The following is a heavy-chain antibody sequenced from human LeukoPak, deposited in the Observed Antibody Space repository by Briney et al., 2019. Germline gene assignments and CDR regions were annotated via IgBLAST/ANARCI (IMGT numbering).Heavy chain of an antibody. CDR1: GFIFSNAW. Sequence: GGSLRLSWAASGFIFSNAWMNWVRQVPGKGLEWVGRIKSKYDGGTTDYAAHAKGRFTISRDDSKNTVYLQMNSLKTEDTAVYYCNTGGYYFDYWGQGTLVTVSS. J-gene: IGHJ4*02. CDR2: IKSKYDGGTT. CDR3: NTGGYYFDY. V-gene: IGHV3-15*01.